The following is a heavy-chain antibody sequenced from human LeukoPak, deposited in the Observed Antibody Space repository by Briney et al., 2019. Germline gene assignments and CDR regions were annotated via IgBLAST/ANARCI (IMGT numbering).Heavy chain of an antibody. D-gene: IGHD1-26*01. CDR2: IYSGGST. CDR3: VRILGRYQEGMDV. J-gene: IGHJ6*02. Sequence: SGGSLRLSCAASGFIVSSNYMSWVRQAPGKGLEWVSVIYSGGSTYYADSVKGRFTISRDNSKNTLYLQMNSLRAEDTAVYYCVRILGRYQEGMDVWGPGITVTVSS. CDR1: GFIVSSNY. V-gene: IGHV3-66*01.